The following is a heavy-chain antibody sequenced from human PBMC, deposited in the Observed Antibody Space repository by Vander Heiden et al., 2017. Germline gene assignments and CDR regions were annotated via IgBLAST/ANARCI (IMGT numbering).Heavy chain of an antibody. CDR1: GGTFSSCA. CDR2: IIPIFGTA. Sequence: QVQLVQSGAAVKKPGSSVKVSCKASGGTFSSCAISWVRQAAGQGLEWMGGIIPIFGTANDEQKFQGRVTITADESTSTAYMELSSLRSEDTAVYYCARVYGSSGWTFDYWGQGTLVTVSS. J-gene: IGHJ4*02. V-gene: IGHV1-69*01. D-gene: IGHD6-19*01. CDR3: ARVYGSSGWTFDY.